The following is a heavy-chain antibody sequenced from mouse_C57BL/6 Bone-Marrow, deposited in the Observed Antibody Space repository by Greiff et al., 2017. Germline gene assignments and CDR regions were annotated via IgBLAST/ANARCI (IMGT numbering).Heavy chain of an antibody. Sequence: EVKLQQSGPELVKPGASVKISCKASGYTFTDYYMNWVKQSHGKSLEWIGDINPNNGGTSYNQKFKGKATLTVDKSSSTAYMELRSLTSEDSAVYYGAREALYGSSYVDYWGQGTTLTVSS. CDR1: GYTFTDYY. J-gene: IGHJ2*01. CDR3: AREALYGSSYVDY. D-gene: IGHD1-1*01. CDR2: INPNNGGT. V-gene: IGHV1-26*01.